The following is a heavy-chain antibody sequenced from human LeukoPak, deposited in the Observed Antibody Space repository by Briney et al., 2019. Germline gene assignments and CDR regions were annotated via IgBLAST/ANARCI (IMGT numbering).Heavy chain of an antibody. CDR1: GLTFNNYA. V-gene: IGHV3-23*01. J-gene: IGHJ3*02. CDR2: IGSSGGGT. D-gene: IGHD2-15*01. Sequence: PGGSLRLSCAASGLTFNNYAMHWVRQPSGKGLEWVSGIGSSGGGTYYADSVKGRFTISRDTSKDTVYLQMDSLRAEDTAIYYCAKIHQNRVVVGAKGAFDIWGQGTMVTVSS. CDR3: AKIHQNRVVVGAKGAFDI.